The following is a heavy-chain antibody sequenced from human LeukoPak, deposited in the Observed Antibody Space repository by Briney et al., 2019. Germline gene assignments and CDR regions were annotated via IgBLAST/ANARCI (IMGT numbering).Heavy chain of an antibody. Sequence: GGSLRLSCAASGFTFSTYVMHWVRQAPGKGLEWVAVISKDGSNEDYADSVKGRFTISRDNSKNTLFLQMNSLRVEDTAVYYCARESVARGLFDYWGQGTLVTVSS. J-gene: IGHJ4*02. CDR2: ISKDGSNE. CDR1: GFTFSTYV. D-gene: IGHD5-12*01. CDR3: ARESVARGLFDY. V-gene: IGHV3-30*04.